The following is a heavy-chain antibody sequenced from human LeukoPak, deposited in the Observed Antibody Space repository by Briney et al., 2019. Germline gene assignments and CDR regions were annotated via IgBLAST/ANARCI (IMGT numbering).Heavy chain of an antibody. V-gene: IGHV5-51*01. CDR1: GYSFTSYW. Sequence: GESLKISCKASGYSFTSYWIGWVRQMPGKGLEWMGIIDPSDSETRYTPSLQGQVTISADKSLSTAYLQWNSLKASDTAMYYCARQTAMGRSGDYWGQGTLVTVSS. D-gene: IGHD5-18*01. J-gene: IGHJ4*02. CDR2: IDPSDSET. CDR3: ARQTAMGRSGDY.